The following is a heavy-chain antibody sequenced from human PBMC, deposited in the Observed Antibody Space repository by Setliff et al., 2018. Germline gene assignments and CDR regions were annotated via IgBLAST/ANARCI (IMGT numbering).Heavy chain of an antibody. D-gene: IGHD1-26*01. CDR1: GGSIRGYY. J-gene: IGHJ6*03. CDR2: IYSSGSI. CDR3: ARAPDSGTYYNLYPYYNDV. V-gene: IGHV4-59*08. Sequence: SETLSLTCNVSGGSIRGYYWSWIRQPPGKGLEWIGNIYSSGSIKYNPSLRSRVTRSVDTVKNQFSLRLSSLTAADTAVYYCARAPDSGTYYNLYPYYNDVWGKGTTVTVSS.